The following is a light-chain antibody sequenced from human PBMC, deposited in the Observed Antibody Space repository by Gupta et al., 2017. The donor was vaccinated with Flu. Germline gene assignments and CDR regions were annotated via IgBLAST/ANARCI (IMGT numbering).Light chain of an antibody. Sequence: QLVLTQSPSASASLGASVKLTCTLSSGHSNYAIAWHQQQPEKGPRYLMKVNSDGSHNKGDGIPDCFSGSSSAAARYITISSLESEDESDEYCQNWDTGRGVFGGGTKLTVL. CDR2: VNSDGSH. J-gene: IGLJ3*02. CDR1: SGHSNYA. V-gene: IGLV4-69*02. CDR3: QNWDTGRGV.